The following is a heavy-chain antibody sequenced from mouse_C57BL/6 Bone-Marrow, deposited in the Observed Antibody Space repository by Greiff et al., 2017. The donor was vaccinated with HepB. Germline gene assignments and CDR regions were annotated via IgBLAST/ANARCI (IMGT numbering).Heavy chain of an antibody. V-gene: IGHV5-15*01. CDR3: ARHGLRAMDY. D-gene: IGHD2-2*01. J-gene: IGHJ4*01. Sequence: EVQGVESGGGLVQPGGSLKLSCAASGFTFSDYGMAWVRQAPRKGPEWVAFISNLAYSIYYADTVTGRFTISRENAKNTLCLEMSSLRSEDTAMYYCARHGLRAMDYWGQGTSVTVSS. CDR2: ISNLAYSI. CDR1: GFTFSDYG.